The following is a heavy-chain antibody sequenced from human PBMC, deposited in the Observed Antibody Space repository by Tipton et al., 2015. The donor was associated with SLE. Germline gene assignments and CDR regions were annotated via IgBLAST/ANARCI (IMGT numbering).Heavy chain of an antibody. CDR3: ARAGDSRDFDGFDI. CDR1: GGSISTSNW. CDR2: IYHSGST. D-gene: IGHD6-13*01. V-gene: IGHV4-4*02. Sequence: SLRLSCAVSGGSISTSNWWSWVRQPPGKGLEWIGEIYHSGSTNYNPSLKSRVTISVDRSKNQFSLKLSSVTAADTAVYYCARAGDSRDFDGFDIWGQGTMVTVSS. J-gene: IGHJ3*02.